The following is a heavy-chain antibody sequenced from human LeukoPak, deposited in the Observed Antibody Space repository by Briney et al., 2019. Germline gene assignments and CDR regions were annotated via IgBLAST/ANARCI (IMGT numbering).Heavy chain of an antibody. CDR2: IIPIFGTA. V-gene: IGHV1-69*13. CDR3: ARGLRIAAAGYDAFDI. J-gene: IGHJ3*02. Sequence: SVKVSCKASGGTFISYAISWVRQAPGQGLEWMGGIIPIFGTANYAQKFQGRVTITADESTSTAYMELSSLRSEDTAVYYCARGLRIAAAGYDAFDIWGQGTMVTVSS. D-gene: IGHD6-13*01. CDR1: GGTFISYA.